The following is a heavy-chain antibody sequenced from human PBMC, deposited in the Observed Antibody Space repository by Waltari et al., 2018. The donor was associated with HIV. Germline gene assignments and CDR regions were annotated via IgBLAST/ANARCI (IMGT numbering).Heavy chain of an antibody. V-gene: IGHV3-21*01. J-gene: IGHJ4*02. Sequence: EVQLVESGGGLVKPGGALRLSCAVSGFILRRYSLNRVRQAPGKGLEWVSSISSSSSYIYYADSVKGRFTISRDNAKNSLYLQMNSLRAEDTAVYYCARDHRGLGGYWGQGTLVTVSS. CDR3: ARDHRGLGGY. CDR2: ISSSSSYI. D-gene: IGHD1-26*01. CDR1: GFILRRYS.